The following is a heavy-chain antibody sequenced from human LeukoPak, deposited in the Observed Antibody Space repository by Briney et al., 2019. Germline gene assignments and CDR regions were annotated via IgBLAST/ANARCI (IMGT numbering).Heavy chain of an antibody. Sequence: PGGSLRLSCAASGFTFSSYSMNWVRQAPGKGLEWVSSISSSSSYLYYADSVKGRFTISRDNAKNSMYLQMNRLRAEDTAVYYCARALIVVVAATPFDYWGQGTLVSVSS. D-gene: IGHD2-15*01. CDR1: GFTFSSYS. J-gene: IGHJ4*02. V-gene: IGHV3-21*01. CDR2: ISSSSSYL. CDR3: ARALIVVVAATPFDY.